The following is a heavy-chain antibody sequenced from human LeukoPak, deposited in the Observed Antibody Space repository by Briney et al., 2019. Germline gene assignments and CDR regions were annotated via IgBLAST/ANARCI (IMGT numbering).Heavy chain of an antibody. CDR3: ARDNRYSSGWKMY. J-gene: IGHJ4*02. CDR2: ISSYNGNT. Sequence: ASVKVSCKASGYTFTSYGISWVRQAPGQGLEWIGWISSYNGNTNYAQKLQGRVTMTKDTYTRKAYMELRSLRSDDTAVYYCARDNRYSSGWKMYWGQGTLVTVSS. CDR1: GYTFTSYG. D-gene: IGHD6-19*01. V-gene: IGHV1-18*01.